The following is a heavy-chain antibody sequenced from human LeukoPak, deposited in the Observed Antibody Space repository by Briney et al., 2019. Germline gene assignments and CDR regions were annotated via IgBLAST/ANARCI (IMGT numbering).Heavy chain of an antibody. J-gene: IGHJ3*02. Sequence: PSETLSLTCTVSGGSISSYYWSWIRQPPGKGLEWIGYIYYSGSTNYNPSLKSRVTISVDTSKNQFSLKLSSVTAADTAVYYCGGARRGDAFDIWGQGTMVTASS. CDR2: IYYSGST. D-gene: IGHD6-6*01. CDR1: GGSISSYY. CDR3: GGARRGDAFDI. V-gene: IGHV4-59*01.